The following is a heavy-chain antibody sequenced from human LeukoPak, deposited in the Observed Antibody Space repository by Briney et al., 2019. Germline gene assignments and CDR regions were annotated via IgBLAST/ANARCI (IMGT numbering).Heavy chain of an antibody. V-gene: IGHV4-59*12. J-gene: IGHJ6*02. CDR3: ARDRGNTAMAWDPYYYGMDV. CDR1: GGSISSYN. Sequence: PSETLSLTCTVSGGSISSYNWNWIRQTPGKGLEWIGSIYYSGSTYYNPSLKSRVTISVDTSKNQFSLKLSSVTAADTAVYYCARDRGNTAMAWDPYYYGMDVWGQGTTVTVSS. CDR2: IYYSGST. D-gene: IGHD5-18*01.